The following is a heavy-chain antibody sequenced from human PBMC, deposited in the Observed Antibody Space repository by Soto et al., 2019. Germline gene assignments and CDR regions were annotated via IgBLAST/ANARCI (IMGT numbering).Heavy chain of an antibody. D-gene: IGHD3-22*01. Sequence: PGESLKISCKVSGYSFTSYWIGWVRQMPGKGLEWMGIIYPGDSDTRYSPSFQGQVTISADKSISTAYLQWSSLKASDTAMYYCARLYYYDSSGYHAFDIWGQGTMVTVS. V-gene: IGHV5-51*03. CDR3: ARLYYYDSSGYHAFDI. CDR1: GYSFTSYW. CDR2: IYPGDSDT. J-gene: IGHJ3*02.